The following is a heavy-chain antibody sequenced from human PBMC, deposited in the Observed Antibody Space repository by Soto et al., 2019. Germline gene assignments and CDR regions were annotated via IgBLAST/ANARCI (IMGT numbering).Heavy chain of an antibody. CDR2: IHYSGST. J-gene: IGHJ4*02. CDR3: ARYYGGYSDY. Sequence: PSETLSLTCTVSGGSISSYYWSWIRQPPGKGLEWIGYIHYSGSTNYSPSLKSRVTISVDTSKNQFSLKLSSVTAADTAVYYCARYYGGYSDYWGQGTLVTVSS. CDR1: GGSISSYY. D-gene: IGHD2-21*01. V-gene: IGHV4-59*08.